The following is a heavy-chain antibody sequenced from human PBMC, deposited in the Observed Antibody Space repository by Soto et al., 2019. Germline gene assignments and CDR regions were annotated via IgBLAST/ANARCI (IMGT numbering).Heavy chain of an antibody. V-gene: IGHV3-74*01. Sequence: EVQLVESGGGLVQPGGSLRLSCAASGFTFSSYWMHWVRQAPGKGLVWVSRVKTDGSTFYADSVRGRFTISRDNAKNTLYLQMNSLRDEETAVYYCSRGIRNYYGTDVWGQGTTVSVSS. CDR1: GFTFSSYW. J-gene: IGHJ6*02. CDR2: VKTDGST. CDR3: SRGIRNYYGTDV. D-gene: IGHD5-18*01.